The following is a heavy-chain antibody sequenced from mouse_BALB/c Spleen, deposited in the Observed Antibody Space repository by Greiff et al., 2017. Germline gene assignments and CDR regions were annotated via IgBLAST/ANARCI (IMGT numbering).Heavy chain of an antibody. CDR3: ARAGPWFAY. J-gene: IGHJ3*01. V-gene: IGHV1S29*02. D-gene: IGHD3-3*01. CDR1: GYTFTDYN. CDR2: IYPYNGGT. Sequence: EVQLQQSGPELVKPGASVKISCKASGYTFTDYNMHWVKQSHGKSLEWIGYIYPYNGGTGYNQKFKSKATLTVDNSSSTAYMELRSLTSEDSAVYYCARAGPWFAYWGQGTLGTVSA.